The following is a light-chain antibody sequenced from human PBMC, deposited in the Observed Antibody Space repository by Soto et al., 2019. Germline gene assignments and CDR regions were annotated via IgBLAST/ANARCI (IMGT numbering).Light chain of an antibody. J-gene: IGLJ1*01. CDR1: SSDVGGYNY. Sequence: QSALTQPASVSGSPGQSITISCTGTSSDVGGYNYVSWYQQHPGKDPKLMISDVSNRPSGVYNRFYGYKSGNTVSLPISGIQAEDEAEYYCSSYTSSSTLLYVFGTGTKVTVL. CDR3: SSYTSSSTLLYV. V-gene: IGLV2-14*01. CDR2: DVS.